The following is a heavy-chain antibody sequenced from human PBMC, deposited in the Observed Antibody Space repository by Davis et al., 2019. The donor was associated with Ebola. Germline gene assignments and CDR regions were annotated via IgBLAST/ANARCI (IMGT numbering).Heavy chain of an antibody. J-gene: IGHJ4*02. D-gene: IGHD1-26*01. V-gene: IGHV4-30-2*01. CDR3: ARGGSWYCFDC. Sequence: SETLSLTCTVSGGSVSSGSYYWSWIRQPPGKGLEWIGYIYHSGSTYYNPSLKSRVTISVDRSKNQFSLKLSSVTAADTAVYYCARGGSWYCFDCWGQGTLVTVSS. CDR2: IYHSGST. CDR1: GGSVSSGSYY.